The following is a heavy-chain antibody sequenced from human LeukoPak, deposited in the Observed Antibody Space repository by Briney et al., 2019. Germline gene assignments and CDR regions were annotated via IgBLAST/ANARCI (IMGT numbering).Heavy chain of an antibody. J-gene: IGHJ6*02. Sequence: GASVKVSCKASGYTFTGYYMHWVRQAPGQGLEWMGWINPNSGGTNYAQKFQGWVTMTRDTSISTAYMELSRLRSDDTAVYYCARGPGKQWLVHYYYGMDVWGQGTTVTVSS. CDR2: INPNSGGT. CDR1: GYTFTGYY. CDR3: ARGPGKQWLVHYYYGMDV. V-gene: IGHV1-2*04. D-gene: IGHD6-19*01.